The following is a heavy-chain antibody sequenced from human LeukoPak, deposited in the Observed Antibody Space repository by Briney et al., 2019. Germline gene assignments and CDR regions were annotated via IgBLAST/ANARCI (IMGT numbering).Heavy chain of an antibody. CDR3: AKSNGYGLVDI. Sequence: PSETLSLTCTVSGGSISSYYWSWIRQSPGKGLEWIGNIFYSGSTYYSPSLKSRVTISLDTSRNQFSLKLTSVTAADTAVYYCAKSNGYGLVDIWGQGTMVTVSS. J-gene: IGHJ3*02. CDR1: GGSISSYY. V-gene: IGHV4-59*12. CDR2: IFYSGST. D-gene: IGHD3-10*01.